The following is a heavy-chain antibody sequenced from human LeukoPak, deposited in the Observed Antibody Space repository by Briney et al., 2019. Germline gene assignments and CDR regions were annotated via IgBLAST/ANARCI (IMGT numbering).Heavy chain of an antibody. CDR3: ARRRRSLAVAGGYFDY. D-gene: IGHD6-19*01. V-gene: IGHV4-34*01. CDR2: INHSGST. CDR1: GGSITPYY. Sequence: SETLSLTCTVSGGSITPYYWSWIRQPPGKGLEWIGEINHSGSTNYNPSLKSRVTISVDTSKNQFSLKLSSVTAADTAVYYCARRRRSLAVAGGYFDYWGQGTLVTVSS. J-gene: IGHJ4*02.